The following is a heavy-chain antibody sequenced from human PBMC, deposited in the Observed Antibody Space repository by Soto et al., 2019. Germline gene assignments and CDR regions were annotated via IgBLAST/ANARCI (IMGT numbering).Heavy chain of an antibody. CDR2: IYYSGST. CDR3: ARIYYGMDV. J-gene: IGHJ6*02. V-gene: IGHV4-39*01. Sequence: PSETLSLTCTVPGGSISSSSYYWGWIRQPPGKGLEWIGSIYYSGSTYYNPSLKSRVTISVDTSKNQFSLRLSSVTAADTAVYYCARIYYGMDVWGQGTTVTVSS. CDR1: GGSISSSSYY.